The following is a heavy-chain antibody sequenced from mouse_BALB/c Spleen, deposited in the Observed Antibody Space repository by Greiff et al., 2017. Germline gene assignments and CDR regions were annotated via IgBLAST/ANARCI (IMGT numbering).Heavy chain of an antibody. CDR3: ARSSTVLYWYFDV. V-gene: IGHV1-54*03. CDR2: INPGSGGT. D-gene: IGHD1-1*01. J-gene: IGHJ1*01. Sequence: QVQLQQSGAELVRPGTSVKVSCKASGYAFTNYLIEWVKQRPGQGLEWIGVINPGSGGTNYNEKFKGKATLTADKSSSTAYMQLSSLTSDDSAVYFCARSSTVLYWYFDVWGAGTTVTVSS. CDR1: GYAFTNYL.